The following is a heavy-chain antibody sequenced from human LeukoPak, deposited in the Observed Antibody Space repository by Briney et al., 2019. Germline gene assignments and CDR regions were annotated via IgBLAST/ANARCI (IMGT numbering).Heavy chain of an antibody. D-gene: IGHD6-13*01. Sequence: GGSLRLSCVASGFTFSSYTMKWVRQAPGKGLEWVSSISGSSRHKYYADSVKGRFTISRDNAKNSLYLQMNSLRAEDTAVYYCARTANFAAGYYIDYWGQGTLVTVSS. CDR1: GFTFSSYT. CDR2: ISGSSRHK. CDR3: ARTANFAAGYYIDY. J-gene: IGHJ4*02. V-gene: IGHV3-21*01.